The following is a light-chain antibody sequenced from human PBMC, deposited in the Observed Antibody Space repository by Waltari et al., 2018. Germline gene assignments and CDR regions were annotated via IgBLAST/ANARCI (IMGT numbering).Light chain of an antibody. J-gene: IGLJ3*02. Sequence: SHELTQPPSVSVSPGQTDRITCSGDALSRQYAYWYQQKAGQAPVAVICKDSERPSGIPERFSGSTSGTTVTLTISGVQAEDEADYYCQTTDSSGAWAFGGGTKLTVL. V-gene: IGLV3-25*03. CDR1: ALSRQY. CDR3: QTTDSSGAWA. CDR2: KDS.